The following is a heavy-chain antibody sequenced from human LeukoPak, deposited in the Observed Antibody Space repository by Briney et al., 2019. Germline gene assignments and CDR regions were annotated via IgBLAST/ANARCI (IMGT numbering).Heavy chain of an antibody. D-gene: IGHD2-2*01. V-gene: IGHV4-59*08. J-gene: IGHJ6*02. CDR2: IYYSGST. Sequence: SETLSLTCTVSGGSISSYYWSWIRQPPGKGLEWIGYIYYSGSTNYNPSLKSRVTISVDTSKNQFSLKLSSVTAADTAVYYCARHADCSSTSCYGPHYYYYGMDVWGQGTTVTVSS. CDR3: ARHADCSSTSCYGPHYYYYGMDV. CDR1: GGSISSYY.